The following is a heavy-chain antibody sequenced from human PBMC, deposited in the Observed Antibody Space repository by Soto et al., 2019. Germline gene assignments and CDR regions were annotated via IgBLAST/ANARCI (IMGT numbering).Heavy chain of an antibody. CDR3: VRDGRPLCPGAE. CDR2: IKQDGSEK. D-gene: IGHD2-21*01. Sequence: EVQLVESGGGLVQPGGSLRLSCAASGFTFSSYWMSWVRQAPGKGLEWVANIKQDGSEKYYADSMKGRFTISRDNAKHSLYLQMNSLRAEDTAVYYCVRDGRPLCPGAEWGQGTLVTVSS. V-gene: IGHV3-7*01. CDR1: GFTFSSYW. J-gene: IGHJ4*02.